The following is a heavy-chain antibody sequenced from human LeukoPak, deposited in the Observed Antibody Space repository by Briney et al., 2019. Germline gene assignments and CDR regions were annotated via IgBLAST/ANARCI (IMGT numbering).Heavy chain of an antibody. J-gene: IGHJ4*02. CDR1: GGSITNTNY. CDR3: AREGGPYRPLDY. V-gene: IGHV4-4*02. CDR2: VNLQGST. Sequence: SGTLSLTCGVSGGSITNTNYWTWVRQPPGKGLEWVGEVNLQGSTNYNPSLMGRVAIAVDTSENHISLQLTSVTAADTAVYYCAREGGPYRPLDYSGQGTLVTVSS.